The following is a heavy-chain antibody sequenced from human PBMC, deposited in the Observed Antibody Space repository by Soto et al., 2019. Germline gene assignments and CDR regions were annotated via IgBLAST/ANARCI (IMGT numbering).Heavy chain of an antibody. D-gene: IGHD1-20*01. Sequence: PGGSLRLSCAASGFTFSNYWMHWVRQVPGKGLVWVSRVNGDGSSTFYADSVKGRFTISRDNAENTVFLQMNSLRAEDTAVYYCARDNWNTVWGKGKMVTVSS. CDR1: GFTFSNYW. V-gene: IGHV3-74*01. CDR3: ARDNWNTV. J-gene: IGHJ3*01. CDR2: VNGDGSST.